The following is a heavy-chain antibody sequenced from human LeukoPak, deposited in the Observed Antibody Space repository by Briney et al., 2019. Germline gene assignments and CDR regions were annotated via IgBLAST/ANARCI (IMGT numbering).Heavy chain of an antibody. D-gene: IGHD3-22*01. CDR3: ASDYYDSSGYYSPAFDI. V-gene: IGHV4-38-2*02. CDR1: GYSISSGYY. J-gene: IGHJ3*02. CDR2: IYHSGST. Sequence: SETLSLTCTVSGYSISSGYYWGWIRPPPGKGLEWIGSIYHSGSTYYNPSLKSRVTISVETSKNQFSLKLSSVTAADTAVYYCASDYYDSSGYYSPAFDIWGQGTMVTVSS.